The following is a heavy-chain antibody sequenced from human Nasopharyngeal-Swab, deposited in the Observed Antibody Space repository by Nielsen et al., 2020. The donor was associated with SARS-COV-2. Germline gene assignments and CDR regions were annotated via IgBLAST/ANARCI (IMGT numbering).Heavy chain of an antibody. Sequence: GESLKISCAAPGFSVSSNYMSWVRQAPGKGLEWVSIIYSDGSTYYADSVKGRFTISRDNSKNTLYLQMNSLRAEDTAVYYCARERAGDYYSDYWGQGTLVTVSS. CDR2: IYSDGST. D-gene: IGHD2-21*02. J-gene: IGHJ4*02. CDR3: ARERAGDYYSDY. V-gene: IGHV3-66*01. CDR1: GFSVSSNY.